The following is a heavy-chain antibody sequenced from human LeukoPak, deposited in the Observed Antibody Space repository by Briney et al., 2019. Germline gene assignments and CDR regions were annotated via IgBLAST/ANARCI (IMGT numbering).Heavy chain of an antibody. V-gene: IGHV4-39*01. J-gene: IGHJ3*02. CDR3: ARQIAVAGEWAFDI. D-gene: IGHD6-19*01. CDR1: GASISSGSYF. CDR2: INCRVST. Sequence: SETLSLTCTVSGASISSGSYFWIWIRQPPWIGLEWIGSINCRVSTYYNPSLKSRVTISVDTSKNQFSLKLSSVTDADSALYYCARQIAVAGEWAFDIWGQGTMVTVSS.